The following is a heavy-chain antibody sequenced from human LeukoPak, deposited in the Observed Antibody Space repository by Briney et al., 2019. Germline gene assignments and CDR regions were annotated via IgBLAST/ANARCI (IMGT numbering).Heavy chain of an antibody. CDR2: ISTDGSVT. CDR1: GFTFSTYW. V-gene: IGHV3-74*01. CDR3: ARIGGSGSYSGHYFDH. J-gene: IGHJ4*02. D-gene: IGHD3-10*01. Sequence: PGRSLRLSCAASGFTFSTYWMHWVRRAPGKGLVWVSRISTDGSVTSYADSVKGRFTISRDNAKNTMYLQMNSLRAEDTAVYYCARIGGSGSYSGHYFDHWGQGTLVTVSS.